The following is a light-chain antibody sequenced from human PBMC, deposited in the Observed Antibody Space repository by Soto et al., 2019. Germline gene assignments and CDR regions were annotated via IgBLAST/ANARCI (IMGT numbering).Light chain of an antibody. CDR1: QTVSSTY. Sequence: IVLTQAPGTLSLSPRERATLSCRASQTVSSTYVAWYQQKPGQAPRLLIHGASSRATGIPDRFSGSGSGTDFTLNISRLEAEDVAAYYCQQYGSSAITFGQGTRLEI. J-gene: IGKJ5*01. V-gene: IGKV3-20*01. CDR3: QQYGSSAIT. CDR2: GAS.